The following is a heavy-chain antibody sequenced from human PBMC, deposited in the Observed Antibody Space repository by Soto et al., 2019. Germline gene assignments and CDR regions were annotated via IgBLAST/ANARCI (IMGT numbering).Heavy chain of an antibody. CDR1: GFTFSSYG. CDR2: IWYDGSNK. Sequence: GGSLRLSCAASGFTFSSYGMHWVRQAPGKGLEWVAVIWYDGSNKYYADSVKGRFTISRDNSKNTLYLQMNSLRAEDTAVYYCARESQDIVVVVAANHPARSAFDIWGQGTMVTVSS. D-gene: IGHD2-15*01. CDR3: ARESQDIVVVVAANHPARSAFDI. V-gene: IGHV3-33*01. J-gene: IGHJ3*02.